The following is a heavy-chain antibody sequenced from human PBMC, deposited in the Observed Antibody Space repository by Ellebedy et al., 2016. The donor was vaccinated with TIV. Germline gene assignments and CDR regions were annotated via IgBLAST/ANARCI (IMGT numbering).Heavy chain of an antibody. V-gene: IGHV4-38-2*02. CDR3: ARAYVSDFGDYGH. J-gene: IGHJ4*02. CDR1: GYSISNCCY. D-gene: IGHD4-17*01. CDR2: VYHNGAA. Sequence: SETLSLXXNVSGYSISNCCYWGWIRPPPGKGLEWVGSVYHNGAAHYNPSLKNRVTISVDTSKNQFSLKLNSVTAADTAVYYCARAYVSDFGDYGHWGQGILVTVSS.